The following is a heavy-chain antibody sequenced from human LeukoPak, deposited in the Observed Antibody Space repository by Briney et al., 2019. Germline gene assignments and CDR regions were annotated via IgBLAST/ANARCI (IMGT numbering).Heavy chain of an antibody. Sequence: GESLKTSCKGAGYSFTSYWIGWVRQMPGKGMEWIGIIYPGVSDTRYRPSFQGPVTISADKSISTAYLQWSSLKASDTAMYYCARQGYYGSGSYYILNDAFDIWGQGTMVTVSS. CDR3: ARQGYYGSGSYYILNDAFDI. CDR1: GYSFTSYW. CDR2: IYPGVSDT. J-gene: IGHJ3*02. D-gene: IGHD3-10*01. V-gene: IGHV5-51*01.